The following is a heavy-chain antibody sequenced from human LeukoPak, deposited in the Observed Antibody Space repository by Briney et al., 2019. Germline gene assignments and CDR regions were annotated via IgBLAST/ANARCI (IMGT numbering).Heavy chain of an antibody. CDR2: INHSGST. Sequence: SETLSLTCAVYGGSFSGYYWSWIRQPPGKGLEWIGEINHSGSTNYNPSLKSRVTISVDTSKNQVSLKLSSVTAADTAVYYCARRVRGVINWFDPWGQGTLVTVSS. CDR1: GGSFSGYY. V-gene: IGHV4-34*01. CDR3: ARRVRGVINWFDP. D-gene: IGHD3-10*01. J-gene: IGHJ5*02.